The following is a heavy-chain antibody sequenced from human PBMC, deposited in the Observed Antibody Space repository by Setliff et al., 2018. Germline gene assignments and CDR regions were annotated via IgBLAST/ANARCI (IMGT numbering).Heavy chain of an antibody. J-gene: IGHJ4*02. CDR2: IDPRDDFT. CDR1: GYSFSGFY. V-gene: IGHV1-69-2*01. D-gene: IGHD1-1*01. CDR3: AIDYGPTGTPYH. Sequence: VKVSCKASGYSFSGFYMHWVRQVPGEGLEALGRIDPRDDFTVYAERFKDRLTITADTSTDTSYMEMSSLRFEDTAVYYCAIDYGPTGTPYHWGQGTPVTVPQ.